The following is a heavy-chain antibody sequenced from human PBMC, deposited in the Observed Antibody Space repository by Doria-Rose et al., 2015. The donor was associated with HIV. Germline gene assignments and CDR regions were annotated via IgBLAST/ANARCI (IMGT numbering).Heavy chain of an antibody. J-gene: IGHJ4*02. Sequence: SGPVLVKPTGTLTLTCTVSGVSLSSPGMGVSWIRQPPAKALEWLANIFSDDERSYKTSLKSRLTISRGSSKSQVVLTMTDMDPVDTATYYCARIKSSRWYHKYYFDFWGQGTLVIVSA. D-gene: IGHD6-13*01. CDR1: GVSLSSPGMG. CDR3: ARIKSSRWYHKYYFDF. V-gene: IGHV2-26*01. CDR2: IFSDDER.